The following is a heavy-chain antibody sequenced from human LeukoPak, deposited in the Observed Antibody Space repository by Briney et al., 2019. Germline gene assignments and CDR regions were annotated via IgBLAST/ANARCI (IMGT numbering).Heavy chain of an antibody. V-gene: IGHV1-69*05. CDR3: AREKEAASSSWVFDY. D-gene: IGHD6-13*01. Sequence: WASVKVSCKVSGYTLTELSMHWVRQAPGQGLEWMGGIIPIFGTANYAQKFQGRVTITTDESTSTAYMELSSLRSEDTAVYYCAREKEAASSSWVFDYWGQGTLVTVSS. CDR1: GYTLTELS. CDR2: IIPIFGTA. J-gene: IGHJ4*02.